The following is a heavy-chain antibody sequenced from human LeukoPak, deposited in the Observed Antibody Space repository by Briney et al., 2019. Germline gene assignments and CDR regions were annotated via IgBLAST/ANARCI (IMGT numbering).Heavy chain of an antibody. Sequence: SETLSLTCTVSGGSISSSSYYWGWLRQPPGMGLEWIGSIYYSGSTYYNPSLKSRVTISVDTSKNQFSLKLSSVTAADTAVYYCARDAPHGSGGSFNYYGMDVWGQGTTVTVSS. J-gene: IGHJ6*02. D-gene: IGHD2-15*01. CDR3: ARDAPHGSGGSFNYYGMDV. V-gene: IGHV4-39*07. CDR2: IYYSGST. CDR1: GGSISSSSYY.